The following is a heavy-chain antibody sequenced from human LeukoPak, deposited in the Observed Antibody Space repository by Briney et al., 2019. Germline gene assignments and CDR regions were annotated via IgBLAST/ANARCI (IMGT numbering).Heavy chain of an antibody. V-gene: IGHV3-15*07. CDR3: STLTSRGLSDS. D-gene: IGHD1-20*01. CDR2: IKSKADGETI. J-gene: IGHJ4*02. CDR1: GFTFSNAW. Sequence: PGGSLRLSCAASGFTFSNAWMNWVRQAPGKGLEWVGRIKSKADGETIDYAAPVKGRFTFSRDDSKNMLYLQMNSLKSEDTAVYYCSTLTSRGLSDSWGQGTLVTVSS.